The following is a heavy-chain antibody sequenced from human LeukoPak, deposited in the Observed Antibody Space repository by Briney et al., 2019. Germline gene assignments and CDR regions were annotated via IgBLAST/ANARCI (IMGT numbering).Heavy chain of an antibody. D-gene: IGHD4-17*01. J-gene: IGHJ4*02. V-gene: IGHV3-23*01. Sequence: GGSLRLSCAASGFTFSSYAMSWVRQAPGKGLEWVSAISGSGGSTYYADSVKGRFTISRDNSKNTLYLQMNSLRAEDTAVYYCAKDPTTLHERGEYFDYWGQGTLVTVSS. CDR3: AKDPTTLHERGEYFDY. CDR2: ISGSGGST. CDR1: GFTFSSYA.